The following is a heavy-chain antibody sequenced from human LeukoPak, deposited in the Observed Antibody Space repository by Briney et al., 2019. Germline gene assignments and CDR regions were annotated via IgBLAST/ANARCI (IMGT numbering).Heavy chain of an antibody. CDR1: GYTFTGYY. CDR3: ARPHLRTTGTTLDY. CDR2: INPNSGGT. Sequence: GASVKVSCKASGYTFTGYYMHWVRQAPGQGLEWMGWINPNSGGTNYAQKFQGRVTMTRDTSISTAYMELSRLRSDDTAVYYCARPHLRTTGTTLDYWGQGTLVTVSS. D-gene: IGHD1-1*01. J-gene: IGHJ4*02. V-gene: IGHV1-2*02.